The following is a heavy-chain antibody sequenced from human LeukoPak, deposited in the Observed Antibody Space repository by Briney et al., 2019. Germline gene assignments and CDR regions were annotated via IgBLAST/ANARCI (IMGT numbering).Heavy chain of an antibody. J-gene: IGHJ6*03. CDR2: ISYDGSNK. CDR1: GFTFSSYA. D-gene: IGHD2-2*01. Sequence: GRSLRLSCAASGFTFSSYAMHWVRQATGKGLEWVAVISYDGSNKYYADSVKGRFTISRDNSKNTLYLQMNSLRAEDTAVYYCARGGPAAIRYMDVWGKGTTVTVSS. V-gene: IGHV3-30*01. CDR3: ARGGPAAIRYMDV.